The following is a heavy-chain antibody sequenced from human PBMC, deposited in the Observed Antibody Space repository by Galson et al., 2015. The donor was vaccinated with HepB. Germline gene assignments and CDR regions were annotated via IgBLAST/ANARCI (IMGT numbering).Heavy chain of an antibody. J-gene: IGHJ4*02. CDR3: AKMQGFFDY. CDR2: VTGSGDTT. CDR1: GFTFSSYG. V-gene: IGHV3-23*01. Sequence: SLRLSCAASGFTFSSYGMSWVRQAPGKGLEWVSAVTGSGDTTFYADSVKGRFTISRDNSRNTVLLQMNSLRAEDTAIYYCAKMQGFFDYWGQGTLVTVSS.